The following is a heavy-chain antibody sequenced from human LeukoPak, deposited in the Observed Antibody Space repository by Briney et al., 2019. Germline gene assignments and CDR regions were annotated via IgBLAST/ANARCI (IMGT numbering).Heavy chain of an antibody. CDR1: GFTFSSYS. CDR3: ARGFHRYNYDGGAYSVY. J-gene: IGHJ4*02. V-gene: IGHV3-48*01. CDR2: ISSSSRTI. D-gene: IGHD3-22*01. Sequence: PGGSLRLSCAASGFTFSSYSMNWVRQAPGKGLEWVSYISSSSRTIYYSDSVKGRFTISRDNAKNSLYLQMNSLRVEDTAVYYCARGFHRYNYDGGAYSVYWGQGTLVTVSS.